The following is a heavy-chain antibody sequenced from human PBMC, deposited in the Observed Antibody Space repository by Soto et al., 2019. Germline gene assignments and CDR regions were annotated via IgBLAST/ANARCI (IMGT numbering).Heavy chain of an antibody. CDR2: INHSGST. CDR1: GGSFSGYY. Sequence: SETLSLTCAVYGGSFSGYYWSWIRQPPGKGLEWIGEINHSGSTNYNPSLKSRVTISVDTSKNQFSLKLSSVTAADTAVYYCARDGYDYIWGSYRNNWFDPWGQGTLVTVSS. D-gene: IGHD3-16*02. CDR3: ARDGYDYIWGSYRNNWFDP. V-gene: IGHV4-34*01. J-gene: IGHJ5*02.